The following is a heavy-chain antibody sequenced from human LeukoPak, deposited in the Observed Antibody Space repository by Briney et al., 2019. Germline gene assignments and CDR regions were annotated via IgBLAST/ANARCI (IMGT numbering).Heavy chain of an antibody. CDR1: GFTFSSYS. CDR3: ARDLSYGDYGDYYYYMDV. Sequence: GGSLRLSCAASGFTFSSYSMNWGRQAPGKGLEGVSSISSSSSYISYADSVKVRYTISRDNAKNSLYLQMNSLRAEDTAVYYCARDLSYGDYGDYYYYMDVWGKGTTVTVSS. J-gene: IGHJ6*03. V-gene: IGHV3-21*01. D-gene: IGHD4-17*01. CDR2: ISSSSSYI.